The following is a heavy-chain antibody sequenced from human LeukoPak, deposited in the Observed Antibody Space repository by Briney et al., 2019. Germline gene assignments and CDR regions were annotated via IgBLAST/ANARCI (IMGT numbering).Heavy chain of an antibody. V-gene: IGHV3-30*18. CDR2: ISYDGSNE. J-gene: IGHJ4*02. Sequence: GGSLRLSCAASGFTFSSYGMQWVRQAPGKGLVWVAVISYDGSNEYYADSVKGRFTISRDNSKNTLYLQMNSLRAEDTAVYYCAKYSHDSSGSYDYWGQGTLVTVSS. CDR1: GFTFSSYG. CDR3: AKYSHDSSGSYDY. D-gene: IGHD3-22*01.